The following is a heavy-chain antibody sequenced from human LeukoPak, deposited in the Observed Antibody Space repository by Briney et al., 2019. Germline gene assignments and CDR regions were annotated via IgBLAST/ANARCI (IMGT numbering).Heavy chain of an antibody. D-gene: IGHD3-3*01. J-gene: IGHJ4*02. CDR1: GGSISNYY. V-gene: IGHV4-59*07. Sequence: SYTLSLTCTVSGGSISNYYWRGIRQPAAKGLEWIGYMYYIGSTYYNPSLKSRVTISVDTSKNRFSLKLSSVTAADTAVYYCASSHPLGSNNDYFTPFDYWGKGKLVTVSS. CDR2: MYYIGST. CDR3: ASSHPLGSNNDYFTPFDY.